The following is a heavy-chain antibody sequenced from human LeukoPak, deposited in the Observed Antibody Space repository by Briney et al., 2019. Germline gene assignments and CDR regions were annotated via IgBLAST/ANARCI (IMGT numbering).Heavy chain of an antibody. CDR3: ASLLWLGDSDYYYMDV. CDR2: ISGSGGST. Sequence: GGSLRLSCAASGFTFSSYAMSWVRQAPGKGLEWVSAISGSGGSTYYADSVKGRFTISRDNSKNSLYLQMNSLRAEDTALYYCASLLWLGDSDYYYMDVWGKGTTVTVSS. V-gene: IGHV3-23*01. D-gene: IGHD3-10*01. J-gene: IGHJ6*03. CDR1: GFTFSSYA.